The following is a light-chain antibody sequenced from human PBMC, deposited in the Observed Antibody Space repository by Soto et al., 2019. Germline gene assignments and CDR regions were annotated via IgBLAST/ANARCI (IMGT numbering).Light chain of an antibody. CDR2: EVS. J-gene: IGLJ1*01. CDR1: SSDVGGYNY. CDR3: SSYTSRSTLDYV. Sequence: QSVLTQPASVSGSPGQSITISCTGTSSDVGGYNYVSWYQQHPGKAPKLMIYEVSKRPSGVSNRFSGSKSGNTASLTISGLQAEDEADYYCSSYTSRSTLDYVFGSGTKLTVL. V-gene: IGLV2-14*01.